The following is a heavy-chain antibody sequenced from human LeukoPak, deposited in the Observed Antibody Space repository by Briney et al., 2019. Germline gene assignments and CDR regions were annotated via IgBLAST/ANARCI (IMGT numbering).Heavy chain of an antibody. CDR1: GFTFSNSW. V-gene: IGHV3-15*01. D-gene: IGHD3-22*01. CDR3: ITFSMIVVVITD. J-gene: IGHJ4*02. CDR2: IKSKTDDGTT. Sequence: KSGGSLRLSCVASGFTFSNSWMSWVRHAPGKGLEWVGGIKSKTDDGTTDYAAPVKGRFTISRDDSKNTLYLQMNSLKNEDTAVYYCITFSMIVVVITDWGQGTLVTVSS.